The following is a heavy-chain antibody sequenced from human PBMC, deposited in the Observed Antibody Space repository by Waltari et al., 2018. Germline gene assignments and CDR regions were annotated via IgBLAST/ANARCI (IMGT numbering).Heavy chain of an antibody. Sequence: QAQLVQSGAEVKKPGASVKVSCKASRYTFTNYYLNWVRQAPGQGLEWMGKINPSDGSTSYGQKFLGRVTMTRDTSTSTVYMELSSLRSEDTAVYYCARDLHQLPLGGSFDIWGQGTMVTVSS. CDR2: INPSDGST. V-gene: IGHV1-46*01. D-gene: IGHD2-2*01. CDR3: ARDLHQLPLGGSFDI. CDR1: RYTFTNYY. J-gene: IGHJ3*02.